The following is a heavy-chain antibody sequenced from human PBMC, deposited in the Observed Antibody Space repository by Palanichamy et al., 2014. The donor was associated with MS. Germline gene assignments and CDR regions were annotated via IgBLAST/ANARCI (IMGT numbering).Heavy chain of an antibody. CDR3: ARGWVTRGLLDP. V-gene: IGHV1-8*01. D-gene: IGHD4-23*01. CDR1: GYTFTHYE. J-gene: IGHJ5*02. Sequence: QVQLVQSGAEVKEPGASVKVSCKASGYTFTHYEINWVRQATGQGPEWMGWMSPHSGDTGYAQKFQGGVTMTRNTSISTAYMELSSLRFEDTAVYYCARGWVTRGLLDPWGQGTLVTVSS. CDR2: MSPHSGDT.